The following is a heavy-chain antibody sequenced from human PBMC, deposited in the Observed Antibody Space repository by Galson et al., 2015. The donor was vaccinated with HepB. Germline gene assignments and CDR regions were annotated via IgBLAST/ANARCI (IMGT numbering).Heavy chain of an antibody. CDR1: EFTFSSYA. J-gene: IGHJ6*02. V-gene: IGHV3-30-3*01. D-gene: IGHD3-10*01. Sequence: CAASEFTFSSYAMHWVRQAPGKGLEWVAVISYDGSNKYYADSVKGRFTISRDNSKNTLYLQVSSLRVEDTAVYYCARDGGSGSTPSVTTKNNNYYFGMDVWGQGTTVTVSS. CDR3: ARDGGSGSTPSVTTKNNNYYFGMDV. CDR2: ISYDGSNK.